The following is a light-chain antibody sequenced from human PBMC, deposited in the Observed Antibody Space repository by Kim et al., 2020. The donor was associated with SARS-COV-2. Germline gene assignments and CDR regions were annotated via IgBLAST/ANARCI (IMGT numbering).Light chain of an antibody. CDR2: AAS. CDR1: QGISSY. Sequence: IQLTQSPSSLSASVGDRVTITCRASQGISSYLAWYQQKPGKAPKLLIYAASTLQSGVPSRFSGSGSGTDFTLTISSLQPEDFATYYFQQLNSYTFGQGTKLEI. J-gene: IGKJ2*01. V-gene: IGKV1-9*01. CDR3: QQLNSYT.